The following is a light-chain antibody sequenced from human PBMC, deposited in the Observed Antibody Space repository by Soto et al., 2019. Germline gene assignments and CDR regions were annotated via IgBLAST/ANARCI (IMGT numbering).Light chain of an antibody. CDR1: DSNIGAGYD. CDR2: RDN. CDR3: QSYDASLSGAV. Sequence: QTVVTQPPSVSGAPGQRVTISCTGSDSNIGAGYDVHWYQQLPGTAPKVLIERDNNRASGVPDRFSGSKSGTSGSLAITGLQAEDEADYYCQSYDASLSGAVFGGGTKLTVL. J-gene: IGLJ3*02. V-gene: IGLV1-40*01.